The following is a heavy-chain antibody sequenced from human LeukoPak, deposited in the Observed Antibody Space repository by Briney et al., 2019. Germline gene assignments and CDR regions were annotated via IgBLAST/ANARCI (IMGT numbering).Heavy chain of an antibody. CDR2: IYYSGST. CDR3: ASANYNDYDFWSGYSLYWFDP. V-gene: IGHV4-59*01. D-gene: IGHD3-3*01. Sequence: SETLSLTCTVSGGSMSSYYWSWIRQPPGKGLECIGYIYYSGSTNYKPSLKSRVTISVDTSKNQFSLKLNSVTAADTAVYYCASANYNDYDFWSGYSLYWFDPWGQGTLVTVSS. J-gene: IGHJ5*02. CDR1: GGSMSSYY.